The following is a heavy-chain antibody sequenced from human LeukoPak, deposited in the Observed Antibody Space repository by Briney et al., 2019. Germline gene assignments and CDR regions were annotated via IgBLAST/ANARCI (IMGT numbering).Heavy chain of an antibody. CDR3: AKGMVRRAAAVDY. V-gene: IGHV3-23*01. Sequence: PGGSLRLSCAASGFTFSSHAMNWVRQAPGKGLEWVSGISGSGGSTYYADSVKGRVTISRDNSKSTLYLQMNSLRAEDTAVYYCAKGMVRRAAAVDYWGQGTLVTVSS. CDR1: GFTFSSHA. J-gene: IGHJ4*02. CDR2: ISGSGGST. D-gene: IGHD2-2*01.